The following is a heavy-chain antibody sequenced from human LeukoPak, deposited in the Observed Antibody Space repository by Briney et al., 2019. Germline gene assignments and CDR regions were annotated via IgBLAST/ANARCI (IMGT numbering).Heavy chain of an antibody. Sequence: PSETLSLTCAVYGGSFSGYYWSWIRQPPGKGLEWIGEINHSGSTNYNPSLKSRVTISVDTSKDQFSLKLSSVTAADTAVYYCARVRDYDSSGYYIGAFDIWGQGTMVTVSS. CDR2: INHSGST. J-gene: IGHJ3*02. CDR1: GGSFSGYY. V-gene: IGHV4-34*01. D-gene: IGHD3-22*01. CDR3: ARVRDYDSSGYYIGAFDI.